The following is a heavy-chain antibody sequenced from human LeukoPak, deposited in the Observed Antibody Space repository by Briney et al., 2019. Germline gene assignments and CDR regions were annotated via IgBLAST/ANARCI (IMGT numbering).Heavy chain of an antibody. CDR1: GFTFSSYS. Sequence: PGGSLRLSCAASGFTFSSYSMNWVRQAPGKGLEWVSSISSSSSYIYYADSVKGRFTISRDNSKNTLYLQMNSLRAEDTAVYYCARDSYCNGNRCYLTTPYWGQGTLVTVSS. CDR3: ARDSYCNGNRCYLTTPY. J-gene: IGHJ4*02. D-gene: IGHD2-15*01. V-gene: IGHV3-21*01. CDR2: ISSSSSYI.